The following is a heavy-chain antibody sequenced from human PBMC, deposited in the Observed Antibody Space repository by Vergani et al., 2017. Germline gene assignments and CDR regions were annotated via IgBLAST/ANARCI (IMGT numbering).Heavy chain of an antibody. CDR3: ARDFGDHYYYFYMDV. CDR2: ISNDGSKK. D-gene: IGHD4-17*01. J-gene: IGHJ6*03. CDR1: GFSFSSHA. Sequence: QVQLAESGGGRVQPGRSLRLSCAASGFSFSSHAIHWVRQAPGKGLEWVAVISNDGSKKYYADSVKGRFTISRDNSKNTLDLQMNSLRTQDTAVYYCARDFGDHYYYFYMDVWGKGTTVTVSS. V-gene: IGHV3-30*03.